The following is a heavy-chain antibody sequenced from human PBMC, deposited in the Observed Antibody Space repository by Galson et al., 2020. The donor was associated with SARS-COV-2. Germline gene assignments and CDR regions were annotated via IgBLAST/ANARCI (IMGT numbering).Heavy chain of an antibody. V-gene: IGHV3-23*01. CDR3: AKAFVRGIGYRDV. Sequence: GESLKIPCVASGFTFNRYGMSLVLQAPGQGLEWVATTSPTTYYADSLRRLFIISRDNSKNSLYLQMNGLSADDTAVSSCAKAFVRGIGYRDVWGPGTTVTVSS. CDR2: TSPTT. CDR1: GFTFNRYG. J-gene: IGHJ6*02. D-gene: IGHD3-10*02.